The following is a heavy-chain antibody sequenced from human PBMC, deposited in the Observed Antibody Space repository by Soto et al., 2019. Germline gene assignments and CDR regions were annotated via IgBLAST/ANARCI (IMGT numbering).Heavy chain of an antibody. CDR2: INPTGDST. Sequence: ASVKVSCKASGYTLTSYYTHWVRQAPGQGLEWMGIINPTGDSTSYAQKFQGRVTMTRDTSTSTVYMELSSLRSEDTAVYYCASPGVVVVDATRYYYGMDVWGQGTTVTV. J-gene: IGHJ6*02. CDR1: GYTLTSYY. V-gene: IGHV1-46*01. D-gene: IGHD2-15*01. CDR3: ASPGVVVVDATRYYYGMDV.